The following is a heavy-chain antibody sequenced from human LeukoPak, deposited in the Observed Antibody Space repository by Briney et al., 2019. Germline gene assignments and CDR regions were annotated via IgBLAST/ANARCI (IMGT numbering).Heavy chain of an antibody. D-gene: IGHD2-2*01. V-gene: IGHV3-21*01. CDR3: ARDWVVPTTYYFDC. Sequence: GGSRRLSCAASGFTFRNYVIHWVRQAPGKGLEWVSSISSSSSYIYYADSVKGRFTISRDNAKNSLYLQMNSLRAEDTAVYYCARDWVVPTTYYFDCWGQGTLVTVSS. J-gene: IGHJ4*02. CDR2: ISSSSSYI. CDR1: GFTFRNYV.